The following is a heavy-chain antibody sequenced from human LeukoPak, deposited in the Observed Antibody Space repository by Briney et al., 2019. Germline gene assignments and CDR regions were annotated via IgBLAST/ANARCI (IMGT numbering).Heavy chain of an antibody. CDR3: TRHKGYDFWSGYSGEFDY. Sequence: PGGSLRLSCAASGFTFSGSAMNWVRQASGKGLEWVGRIRSKANSYATAYAASVKGRFTISRDDSKNTAYLQMNSLKTEDTAVYYCTRHKGYDFWSGYSGEFDYWGQGTLVTVSS. D-gene: IGHD3-3*01. V-gene: IGHV3-73*01. CDR2: IRSKANSYAT. J-gene: IGHJ4*02. CDR1: GFTFSGSA.